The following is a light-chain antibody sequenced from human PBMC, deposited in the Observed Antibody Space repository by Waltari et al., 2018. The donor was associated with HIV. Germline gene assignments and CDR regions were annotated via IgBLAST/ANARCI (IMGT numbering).Light chain of an antibody. V-gene: IGLV2-14*01. CDR3: CSYTTSDTWV. CDR1: TPDVGHSYP. J-gene: IGLJ3*02. Sequence: SALPQPASVSGSPGQSLTFSSPAPTPDVGHSYPFPWYQQHPGKAPQRIVFEATNRPSGLSSRFSGSKSDNTASLTISGLQAEDEADYYCCSYTTSDTWVFGGGTKLTVL. CDR2: EAT.